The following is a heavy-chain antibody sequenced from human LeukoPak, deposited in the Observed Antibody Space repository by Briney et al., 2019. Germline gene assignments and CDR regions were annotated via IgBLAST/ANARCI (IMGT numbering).Heavy chain of an antibody. J-gene: IGHJ3*02. D-gene: IGHD3-22*01. Sequence: GESLKISCKGSGYSFTSYWIGWVRQMPGKGLEWMGIIYPGGSDTRYSPSFQGQVTLSADKSISTAYLQWSSLKASDTAMYYCARHFYYDSSGYYGDNSFDIWGQGTMVTVS. CDR1: GYSFTSYW. CDR3: ARHFYYDSSGYYGDNSFDI. V-gene: IGHV5-51*01. CDR2: IYPGGSDT.